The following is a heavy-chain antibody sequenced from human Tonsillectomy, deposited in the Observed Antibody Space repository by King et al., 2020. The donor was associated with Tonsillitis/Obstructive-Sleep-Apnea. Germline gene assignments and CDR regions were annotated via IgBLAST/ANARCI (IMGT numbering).Heavy chain of an antibody. J-gene: IGHJ3*02. Sequence: VQLVESGGDLVQPGRSLRLSCAASGFTFEDYAMYWVRQAPGKGLEWVSGISWNSGSIAYADSVKGRFTISRDNAKNSLYLQMNSLRAEDTALYYCAKDLIIAVSGTHGDTFDIWGQGTMVTVSS. CDR1: GFTFEDYA. D-gene: IGHD6-19*01. CDR2: ISWNSGSI. V-gene: IGHV3-9*01. CDR3: AKDLIIAVSGTHGDTFDI.